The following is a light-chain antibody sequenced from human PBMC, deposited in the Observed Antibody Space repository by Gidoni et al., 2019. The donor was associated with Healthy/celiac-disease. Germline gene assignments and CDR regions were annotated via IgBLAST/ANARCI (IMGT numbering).Light chain of an antibody. CDR2: GAS. CDR3: QQYNNWPYT. Sequence: EIVMTPSPATLSVSPGEGATLPCRASQSVSSDLAWYQQKPGQAPRLLIYGASTRATGIPARFSGSGSGTEFTLTISSLQSEDFAVYYCQQYNNWPYTFGQGTKLEIK. J-gene: IGKJ2*01. V-gene: IGKV3-15*01. CDR1: QSVSSD.